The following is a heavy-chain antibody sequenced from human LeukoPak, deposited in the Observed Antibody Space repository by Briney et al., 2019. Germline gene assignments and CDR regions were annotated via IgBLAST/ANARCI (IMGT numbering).Heavy chain of an antibody. CDR2: MYTSGST. J-gene: IGHJ4*02. CDR1: GGSIESYY. D-gene: IGHD3-22*01. CDR3: ASTTYYYDSSGYYFLDF. V-gene: IGHV4-4*07. Sequence: SETLSLTCTVSGGSIESYYWSWIRQPAGKGLEWIGRMYTSGSTNYNPSLKSRVTMSVDTSKNQFSLKLSPVTAADTAVYYCASTTYYYDSSGYYFLDFWGQGTLVTVSS.